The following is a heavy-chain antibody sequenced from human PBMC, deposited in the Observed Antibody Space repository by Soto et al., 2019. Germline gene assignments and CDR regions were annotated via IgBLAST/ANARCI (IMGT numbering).Heavy chain of an antibody. D-gene: IGHD6-25*01. Sequence: SETLSLTCTFSGASLRSYYWTWIRQSPGKGLEWIGYVYFSGNTNYNPSLKSRVTISIDTSKNQFSLRLASVTAADTAFYYCGSVRPSGYVLSWGQGTLVTVSS. CDR3: GSVRPSGYVLS. CDR1: GASLRSYY. CDR2: VYFSGNT. J-gene: IGHJ5*02. V-gene: IGHV4-59*01.